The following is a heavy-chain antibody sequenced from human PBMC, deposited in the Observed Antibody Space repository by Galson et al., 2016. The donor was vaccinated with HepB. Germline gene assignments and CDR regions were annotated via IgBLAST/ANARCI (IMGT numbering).Heavy chain of an antibody. V-gene: IGHV3-11*01. CDR1: GFTFSDFY. J-gene: IGHJ3*01. D-gene: IGHD4-11*01. CDR2: ISSGDDTI. CDR3: ARGGMTTIDAFDV. Sequence: SLRLSCAASGFTFSDFYMNWIRQAPGKGLEWISYISSGDDTILYADSVQGRFTLSRDNTKNSMYLQMNGLRADDTAVYYCARGGMTTIDAFDVWGQGTTVTVSP.